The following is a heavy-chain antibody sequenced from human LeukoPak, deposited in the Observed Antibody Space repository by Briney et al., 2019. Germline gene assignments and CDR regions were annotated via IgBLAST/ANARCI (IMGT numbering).Heavy chain of an antibody. V-gene: IGHV1-46*01. J-gene: IGHJ4*02. CDR2: INPSGGST. CDR1: GYTFTSYY. D-gene: IGHD1/OR15-1a*01. CDR3: ARGGTIRPGDY. Sequence: ASVKVSCKASGYTFTSYYMHWVRQAPRQGLEWMGIINPSGGSTSYAQKFQGRVTMTRDTSTSTVYMELSSLRSEDAAVYYCARGGTIRPGDYWGQGTLVTVSS.